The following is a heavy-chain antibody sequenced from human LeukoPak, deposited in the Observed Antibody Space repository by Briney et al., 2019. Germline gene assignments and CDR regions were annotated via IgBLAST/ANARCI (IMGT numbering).Heavy chain of an antibody. J-gene: IGHJ6*03. CDR3: ARAWAVLNYYYYYMDV. Sequence: GASVKVSCKASGYTFTSYGISWVRQAPGQGLEWMGWISAYNGNTNYAQKLQGRVTMTTDTSTSTAYMELRGLRSDDTAVYYCARAWAVLNYYYYYMDVWGKGTTVTVSS. CDR2: ISAYNGNT. CDR1: GYTFTSYG. D-gene: IGHD4/OR15-4a*01. V-gene: IGHV1-18*01.